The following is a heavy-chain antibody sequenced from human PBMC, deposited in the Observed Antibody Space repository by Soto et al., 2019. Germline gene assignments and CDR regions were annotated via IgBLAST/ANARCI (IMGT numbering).Heavy chain of an antibody. D-gene: IGHD6-19*01. CDR3: AKDTAPLSSGDAFDM. CDR2: ISNSGGTT. CDR1: GFTFSSYA. Sequence: EVQLLESGGGLVQPGGSLRLSCAASGFTFSSYALSWVRQAPGKGLEWVSSISNSGGTTYFADSVRGRFTISRDNSKNTVFLQMNSLRAEDTAIYYCAKDTAPLSSGDAFDMWGQGTMVTVSS. J-gene: IGHJ3*02. V-gene: IGHV3-23*01.